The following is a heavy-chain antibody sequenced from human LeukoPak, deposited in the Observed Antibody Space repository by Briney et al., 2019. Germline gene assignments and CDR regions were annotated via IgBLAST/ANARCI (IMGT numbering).Heavy chain of an antibody. D-gene: IGHD3-22*01. CDR1: GYTLTELS. Sequence: ASVKVSCKVSGYTLTELSMHGVRQAPGKGREGMGGFDPEDGETIYAQKFQGRVTMTEDTSTDTAYMELSSLRSEDTAVYYCATEYYYDSSGYFLYYFDYWGQGTLVTVSS. J-gene: IGHJ4*02. CDR3: ATEYYYDSSGYFLYYFDY. CDR2: FDPEDGET. V-gene: IGHV1-24*01.